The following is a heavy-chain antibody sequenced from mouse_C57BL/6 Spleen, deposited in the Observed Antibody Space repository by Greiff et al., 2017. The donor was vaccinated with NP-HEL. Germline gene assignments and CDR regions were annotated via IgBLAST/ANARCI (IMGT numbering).Heavy chain of an antibody. CDR1: GFTFSSYG. J-gene: IGHJ2*01. D-gene: IGHD1-1*01. CDR2: ISSGGSYT. V-gene: IGHV5-6*01. CDR3: ARQWDFVTTVVATAFDY. Sequence: EVKVVESGGDLVKPGGSLKLSCAASGFTFSSYGMSWVRQTPDKRLEWVATISSGGSYTYYPDSVKGRFTISRDNAKNTLYLQMSSLKSEDTAMYYCARQWDFVTTVVATAFDYWGQGTTLTVSS.